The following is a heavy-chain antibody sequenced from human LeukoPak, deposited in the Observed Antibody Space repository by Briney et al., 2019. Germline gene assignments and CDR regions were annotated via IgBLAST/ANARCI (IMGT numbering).Heavy chain of an antibody. Sequence: SETLSLTCAVYGGSFSGYYWSWIRQPPGKGLEWIGEINHSGSTNYNPSLKSRVTMSVDTSKNQFSLTLSSVTAADTAVYFCARENDISTGYPRGYYYYYYMDVWGKGTTVTISS. CDR1: GGSFSGYY. D-gene: IGHD3-9*01. V-gene: IGHV4-34*01. J-gene: IGHJ6*03. CDR3: ARENDISTGYPRGYYYYYYMDV. CDR2: INHSGST.